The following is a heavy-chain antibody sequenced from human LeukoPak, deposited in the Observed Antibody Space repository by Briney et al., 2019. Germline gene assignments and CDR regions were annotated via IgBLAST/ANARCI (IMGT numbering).Heavy chain of an antibody. CDR3: ARDGGATVTKYYFDY. J-gene: IGHJ4*02. Sequence: GGSLRLSCAASGFTFSSYSMNWVRQAPGKGLEWVSSISSSSSYIYYADSVKGRFTISRDNAKSSLYLQMNSLRAEDTAVYYCARDGGATVTKYYFDYWGQGTLVTVSS. CDR2: ISSSSSYI. CDR1: GFTFSSYS. D-gene: IGHD4-17*01. V-gene: IGHV3-21*01.